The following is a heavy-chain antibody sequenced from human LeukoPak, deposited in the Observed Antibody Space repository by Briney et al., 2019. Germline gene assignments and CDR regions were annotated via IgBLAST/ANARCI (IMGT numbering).Heavy chain of an antibody. J-gene: IGHJ6*02. CDR2: ISGSGGST. V-gene: IGHV3-23*01. Sequence: PGGSLRLSCAASGFTFSSYSMNWVRQAPGKGLEWVSAISGSGGSTYYADSVKGRFTISRDNSKNTLYLQMNSLRAEDTAVYYCAKVGIGSGWLWGGYYYGMDVWGQGTTVTVSS. CDR3: AKVGIGSGWLWGGYYYGMDV. D-gene: IGHD6-19*01. CDR1: GFTFSSYS.